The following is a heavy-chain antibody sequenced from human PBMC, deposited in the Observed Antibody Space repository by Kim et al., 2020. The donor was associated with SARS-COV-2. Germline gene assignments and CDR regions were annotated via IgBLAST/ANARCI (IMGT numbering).Heavy chain of an antibody. Sequence: GGSLRLSCAASGFIVSSYYMSWVRQAPGKGLEWLSLYSGTNSLYADSVKGRFIISRDTSKNTVFLQMNSLRAEDTAVYFCARKAGYSDDYFDYWGQGTLVTVSS. CDR1: GFIVSSYY. CDR2: LYSGTNS. V-gene: IGHV3-53*01. CDR3: ARKAGYSDDYFDY. J-gene: IGHJ4*02. D-gene: IGHD2-2*02.